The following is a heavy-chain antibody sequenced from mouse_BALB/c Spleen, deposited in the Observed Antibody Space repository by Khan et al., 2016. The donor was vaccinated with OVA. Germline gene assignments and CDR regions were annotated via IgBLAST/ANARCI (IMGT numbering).Heavy chain of an antibody. CDR2: IWGGGTT. V-gene: IGHV2-6-5*01. CDR1: GFSFSDYG. D-gene: IGHD2-10*01. Sequence: QVQLKQSGPGLVAPSQNLSITCTVSGFSFSDYGVSWIRQPPGKGLEWLGVIWGGGTTYYNSALKSRLSISKDNSTSQAFLKMSSLQSYDTAMFYCAKGVWSYYYTLDYWGQGTSVTVSS. CDR3: AKGVWSYYYTLDY. J-gene: IGHJ4*01.